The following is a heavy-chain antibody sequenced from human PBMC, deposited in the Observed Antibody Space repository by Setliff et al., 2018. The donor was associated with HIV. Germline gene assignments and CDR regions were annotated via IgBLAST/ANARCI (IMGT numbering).Heavy chain of an antibody. CDR1: DDSFSNYD. Sequence: KPSETLSLTCVVSDDSFSNYDWTWIRQPPGKALQWIGYISSSGTTNYNPSLRSRVTISIETSNTHFSLWLRSVTAADTATYLCARLGRAIDDGGSSLRLDFWGQGMLVTVSS. CDR2: ISSSGTT. J-gene: IGHJ4*02. D-gene: IGHD2-15*01. V-gene: IGHV4-4*09. CDR3: ARLGRAIDDGGSSLRLDF.